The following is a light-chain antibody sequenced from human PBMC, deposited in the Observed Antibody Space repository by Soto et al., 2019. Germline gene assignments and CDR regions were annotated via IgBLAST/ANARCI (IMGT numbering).Light chain of an antibody. J-gene: IGKJ1*01. CDR1: QSVSSSY. CDR2: GAS. Sequence: ERATLSCRASQSVSSSYLAWYQQKPGQAPRLLIYGASSRATGIPDRFSGSGSGTDFTVTISRLYPEDFAVYYCQQYGSSPLTFCQGTKVDIK. CDR3: QQYGSSPLT. V-gene: IGKV3-20*01.